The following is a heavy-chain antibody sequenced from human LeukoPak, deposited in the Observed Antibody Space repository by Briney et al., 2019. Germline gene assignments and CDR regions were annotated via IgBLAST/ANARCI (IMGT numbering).Heavy chain of an antibody. V-gene: IGHV3-74*01. CDR2: IKYDGSMT. CDR3: AKDFTPYYDILTGFDY. CDR1: GFTFSTYW. Sequence: GGSLRLSCAASGFTFSTYWMHWVRQAPGKGLVWASRIKYDGSMTTYGDSVKGRFSISRDNAKNTVDLQMNSLRAEDTAVYYCAKDFTPYYDILTGFDYWGQGTLVTVSS. J-gene: IGHJ4*02. D-gene: IGHD3-9*01.